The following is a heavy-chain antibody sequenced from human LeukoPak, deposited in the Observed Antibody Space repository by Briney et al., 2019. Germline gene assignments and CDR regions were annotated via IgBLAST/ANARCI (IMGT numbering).Heavy chain of an antibody. CDR2: IYYSGST. V-gene: IGHV4-39*07. J-gene: IGHJ4*02. CDR1: GGSISSSSYS. CDR3: ARDIVATFCFDY. Sequence: SETLSLTCTVSGGSISSSSYSWGWIRQPPGKGLEWIGSIYYSGSTYYNPSLKSRVTISVDTSKNQFSLKLSSVTAADTAVYYCARDIVATFCFDYWGQGTLVTVSS. D-gene: IGHD5-12*01.